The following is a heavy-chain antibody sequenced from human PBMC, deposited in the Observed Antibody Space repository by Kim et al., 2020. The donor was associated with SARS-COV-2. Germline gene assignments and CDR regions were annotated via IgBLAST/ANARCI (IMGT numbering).Heavy chain of an antibody. J-gene: IGHJ4*02. D-gene: IGHD3-22*01. Sequence: YADSVKGRFTSARDNAKNTLYLHRNSLRAEDTAVYYCARVGYYDSIAYWGQGTLVTVSS. V-gene: IGHV3-53*01. CDR3: ARVGYYDSIAY.